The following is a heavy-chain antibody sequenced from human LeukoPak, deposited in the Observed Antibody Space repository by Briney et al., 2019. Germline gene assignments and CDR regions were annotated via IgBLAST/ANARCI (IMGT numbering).Heavy chain of an antibody. CDR2: ISSSGSTI. J-gene: IGHJ6*03. D-gene: IGHD1-26*01. CDR1: GFSFSTYA. CDR3: ARVRRVGATIYYYYYMDV. V-gene: IGHV3-48*04. Sequence: GTSLRLSCAASGFSFSTYAMHWVRQAPGKGLEWVSYISSSGSTIYYADSVKGRFTISRDNAKNSLYLQMNSLRAEDTAVYYCARVRRVGATIYYYYYMDVWGKGTTVTVSS.